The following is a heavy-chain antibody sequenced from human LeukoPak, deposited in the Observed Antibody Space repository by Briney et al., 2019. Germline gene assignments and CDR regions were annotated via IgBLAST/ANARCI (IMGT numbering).Heavy chain of an antibody. CDR2: FIPIFGTA. J-gene: IGHJ4*02. Sequence: GASVKVSCKASGGTFSSYAISWVRQAPGQGLEWMGGFIPIFGTANYAQKFQGRVTITADESTSTAYMELSSLRSEDTAVYYCARDGNGRGYSYGYLDYWGQGTLVTVSS. CDR3: ARDGNGRGYSYGYLDY. V-gene: IGHV1-69*13. CDR1: GGTFSSYA. D-gene: IGHD5-18*01.